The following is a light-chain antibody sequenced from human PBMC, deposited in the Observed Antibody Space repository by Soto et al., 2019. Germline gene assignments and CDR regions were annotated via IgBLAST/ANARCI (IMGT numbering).Light chain of an antibody. CDR1: QTINRIY. J-gene: IGKJ5*01. Sequence: EIVLTQSPGNLSLSPGEVATLSCNASQTINRIYVAWYQQKPGQAPRFLIYRTSDRANGIPGRFSGSGSGTDFTLTISRLEPEDFAIYYCQQYGSSPINCGQGTRLEIK. CDR2: RTS. CDR3: QQYGSSPIN. V-gene: IGKV3-20*01.